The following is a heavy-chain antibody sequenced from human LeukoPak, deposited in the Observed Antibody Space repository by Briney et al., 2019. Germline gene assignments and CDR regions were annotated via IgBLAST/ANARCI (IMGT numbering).Heavy chain of an antibody. V-gene: IGHV1-2*02. CDR1: GYIFSDYY. D-gene: IGHD6-13*01. Sequence: ASVKVSCKASGYIFSDYYMHWVRQAPGQGLEWLGWINPKTGAADYAQQFRGRITMTRDTSINTDYMEMKRVTSDDTAVYYCARGAEAEASPLDYWGQGTLVTVSS. CDR3: ARGAEAEASPLDY. CDR2: INPKTGAA. J-gene: IGHJ4*02.